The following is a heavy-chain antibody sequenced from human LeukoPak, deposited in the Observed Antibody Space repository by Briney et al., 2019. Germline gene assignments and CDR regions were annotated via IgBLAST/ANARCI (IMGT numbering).Heavy chain of an antibody. CDR3: ARGDTVTLLEY. Sequence: SETLSLTCTVSGGSISLYYWSWIRQPPGKGLEWIGYIYYSGGTNYNPSLKSRVTISVDTSKYQFSLKLTSVTAADTAVYYCARGDTVTLLEYWGQGTLVTVSS. J-gene: IGHJ4*02. V-gene: IGHV4-59*01. D-gene: IGHD4-17*01. CDR1: GGSISLYY. CDR2: IYYSGGT.